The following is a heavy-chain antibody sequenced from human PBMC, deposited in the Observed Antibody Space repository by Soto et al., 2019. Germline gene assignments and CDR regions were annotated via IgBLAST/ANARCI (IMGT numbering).Heavy chain of an antibody. CDR1: RFTFSGSA. CDR3: TEGAGRLVGANDAFDI. Sequence: EVQLVESGGGLVQPGGSLKLSCAASRFTFSGSAIHWVRQASGKGLEWVGRIRSKANNYATAYAASVKGRFTISRDDSKKTAYLQMNSLKSEDTAVYYCTEGAGRLVGANDAFDIWGQGTLVTVSS. J-gene: IGHJ3*02. V-gene: IGHV3-73*02. CDR2: IRSKANNYAT. D-gene: IGHD1-26*01.